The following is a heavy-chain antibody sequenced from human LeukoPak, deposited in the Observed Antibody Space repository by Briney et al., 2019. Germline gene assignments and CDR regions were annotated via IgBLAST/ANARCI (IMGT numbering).Heavy chain of an antibody. CDR2: ISGGGYYT. V-gene: IGHV3-23*01. D-gene: IGHD6-13*01. CDR1: GFTFSSYA. CDR3: ANVPAAGTNRYSYL. J-gene: IGHJ2*01. Sequence: PGGSLRLSCAASGFTFSSYAMSWVRQAPGKGLEWVSTISGGGYYTHDADSVKGRFTISRDNSKNTLYLQMNSLRAEDTAVYYCANVPAAGTNRYSYLSGRGTLVTVSS.